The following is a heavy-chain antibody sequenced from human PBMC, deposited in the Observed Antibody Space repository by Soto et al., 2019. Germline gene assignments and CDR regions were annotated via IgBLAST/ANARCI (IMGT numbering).Heavy chain of an antibody. J-gene: IGHJ5*02. D-gene: IGHD3-22*01. Sequence: QVQLVQSGAEVKKPGASVKVSCKASGYTFTSYGISWVRQAPGQGLEWMGWISAYNGNTNYAQKLQGRVTMTTDTPXSXXDMELRSLRSDDTAVYYCARAIYDSSGYYPNWFAPWGQGTLVTVSS. CDR3: ARAIYDSSGYYPNWFAP. CDR2: ISAYNGNT. V-gene: IGHV1-18*01. CDR1: GYTFTSYG.